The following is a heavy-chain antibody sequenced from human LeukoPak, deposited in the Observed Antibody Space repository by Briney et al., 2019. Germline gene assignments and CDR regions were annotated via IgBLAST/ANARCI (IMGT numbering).Heavy chain of an antibody. D-gene: IGHD5-24*01. CDR1: GYTFTGYY. CDR3: ARAGGMATTPYDS. J-gene: IGHJ4*02. CDR2: ISAYSGNT. V-gene: IGHV1-18*04. Sequence: ASVKVSCKASGYTFTGYYMHWVRQAPGQGLEWMGWISAYSGNTNYAQKLQGRVTMTTDTSTSTAYMELRSLRSDDTAVYYCARAGGMATTPYDSWGQGTLVTVSS.